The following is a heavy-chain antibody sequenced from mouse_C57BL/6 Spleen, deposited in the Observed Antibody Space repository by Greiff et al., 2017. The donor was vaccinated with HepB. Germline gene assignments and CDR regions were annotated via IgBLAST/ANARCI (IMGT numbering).Heavy chain of an antibody. J-gene: IGHJ2*01. CDR2: ILPGGGST. D-gene: IGHD2-4*01. Sequence: QVQLQQSGAELMKPGASVKLSCKATGYTFTGYWIEWVKQRPGHGLEWIGEILPGGGSTNYNEKFKGKATFTADTSSNTAYMQLSSLTTEDSAIYYCARRGLREGPYFDYWGQGTTLTVSS. V-gene: IGHV1-9*01. CDR3: ARRGLREGPYFDY. CDR1: GYTFTGYW.